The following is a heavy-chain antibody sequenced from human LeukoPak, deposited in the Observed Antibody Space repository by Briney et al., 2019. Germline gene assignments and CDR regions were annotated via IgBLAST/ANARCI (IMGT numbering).Heavy chain of an antibody. Sequence: GGSLRLSCAASGFTFNNYIMNWVRQAPGKGLEWVSSISSSSSYIYYADSVKGRFTISRDNAKNSLYLQMNSLRAEDTAVYYCARGVRIAAAGTSLDYWGQGTLVTVSS. D-gene: IGHD6-13*01. CDR2: ISSSSSYI. CDR1: GFTFNNYI. V-gene: IGHV3-21*01. J-gene: IGHJ4*02. CDR3: ARGVRIAAAGTSLDY.